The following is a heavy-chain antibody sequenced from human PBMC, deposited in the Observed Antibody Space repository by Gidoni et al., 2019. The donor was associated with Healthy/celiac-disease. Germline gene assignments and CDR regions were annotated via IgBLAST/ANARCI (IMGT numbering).Heavy chain of an antibody. D-gene: IGHD3-22*01. Sequence: TFSSYAMHWVRQAPGKGLEWVAVISYDGSNKYYADSVKGRFTISRDNSKNTLYLQMNSLRAEDTAVYYCASGYYYDSSGYQYWGQGTLVTVSS. CDR3: ASGYYYDSSGYQY. V-gene: IGHV3-30*01. CDR1: TFSSYA. J-gene: IGHJ4*02. CDR2: ISYDGSNK.